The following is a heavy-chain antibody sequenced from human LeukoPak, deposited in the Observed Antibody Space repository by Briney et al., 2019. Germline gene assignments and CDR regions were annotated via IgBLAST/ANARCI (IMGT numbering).Heavy chain of an antibody. V-gene: IGHV1-46*01. D-gene: IGHD5-12*01. CDR1: GYTFTSYX. J-gene: IGHJ3*02. Sequence: ASVKVSCKASGYTFTSYXMXXVRQAPGQGXXXXXXXXPSGGSTSYXQKFQGXXXMTRDTSTSTVYMELSSLRSEDTAVYYCARYSGYDQNYDASDIWGQGTMVTVSS. CDR2: XXPSGGST. CDR3: ARYSGYDQNYDASDI.